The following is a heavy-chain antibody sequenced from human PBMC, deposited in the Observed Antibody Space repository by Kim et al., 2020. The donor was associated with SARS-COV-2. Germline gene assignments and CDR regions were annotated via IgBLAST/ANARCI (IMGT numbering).Heavy chain of an antibody. CDR1: GFSFSSYW. CDR3: ARVLSETYLYSNDACDV. CDR2: VEGFGYRS. V-gene: IGHV3-74*01. J-gene: IGHJ3*01. D-gene: IGHD4-4*01. Sequence: GGSLRLSCVASGFSFSSYWMHWVRQTPGKGLVWVSRVEGFGYRSNEADAVRGRFTTSRDNARTTLYLQMKSLRAEAAGVYYCARVLSETYLYSNDACDV.